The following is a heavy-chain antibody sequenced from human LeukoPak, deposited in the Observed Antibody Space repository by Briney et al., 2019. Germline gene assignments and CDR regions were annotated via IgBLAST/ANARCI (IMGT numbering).Heavy chain of an antibody. D-gene: IGHD4-23*01. CDR3: VKEGGALRWFLDY. J-gene: IGHJ4*02. CDR2: INSDGTIT. V-gene: IGHV3-74*01. CDR1: GFTFSSYW. Sequence: GGSLRLSCAASGFTFSSYWMHWVRQAPGKGLVWVARINSDGTITSYADSVKGRFTISRDNAKNTLYLQMNSLRAEDTAVYYCVKEGGALRWFLDYWGQGTLVTVSS.